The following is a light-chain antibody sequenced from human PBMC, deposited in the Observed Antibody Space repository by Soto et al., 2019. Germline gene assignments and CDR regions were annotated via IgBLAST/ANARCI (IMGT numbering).Light chain of an antibody. J-gene: IGLJ3*02. CDR3: QSHDSSLNSWV. CDR2: GNT. Sequence: QSVLTQPPSMSGAPGQRVTISCTGSSSNIGAGYDVHWYQLLPGTAPKLLIYGNTNRPSGVPDRFSSSKSGTSASLAITGLRAEDEADYYCQSHDSSLNSWVFGGGTKVTVL. V-gene: IGLV1-40*01. CDR1: SSNIGAGYD.